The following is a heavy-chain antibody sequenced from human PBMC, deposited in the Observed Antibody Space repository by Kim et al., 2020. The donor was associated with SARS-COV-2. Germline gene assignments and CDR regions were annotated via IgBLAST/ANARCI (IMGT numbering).Heavy chain of an antibody. CDR3: ARGRLHRFFYYGMDV. CDR2: ISSSSSTI. V-gene: IGHV3-48*04. D-gene: IGHD4-4*01. Sequence: GGSLRLSCAASGFTFSSYSMNWVRQAPGKGLEWVSYISSSSSTIYYADSVKGRFTISRDNAKNSLYLQMNSLRAEDTAVYYCARGRLHRFFYYGMDVWGQGTTVTVSS. J-gene: IGHJ6*02. CDR1: GFTFSSYS.